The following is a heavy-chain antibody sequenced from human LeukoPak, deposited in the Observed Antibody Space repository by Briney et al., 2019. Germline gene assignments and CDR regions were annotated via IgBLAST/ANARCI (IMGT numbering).Heavy chain of an antibody. CDR2: IYTSGST. V-gene: IGHV4-61*02. CDR1: GGSISSGSYY. D-gene: IGHD2-15*01. CDR3: AREIHCSGGSCYPKAYYFDY. J-gene: IGHJ4*02. Sequence: SETLSLTCTVSGGSISSGSYYWSWIRQTAGKGLEWIGRIYTSGSTNYNPSLKSRVTISVDTSKNQFSLKLSSVTAADTAVYYCAREIHCSGGSCYPKAYYFDYWGQGTLVTVSS.